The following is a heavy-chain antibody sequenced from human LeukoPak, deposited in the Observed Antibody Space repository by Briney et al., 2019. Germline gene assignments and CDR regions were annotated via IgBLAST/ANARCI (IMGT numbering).Heavy chain of an antibody. Sequence: SETPSLTCVVYGGSFSGYYWSWIRQPPGKGLEWIGEINHSGSTNYNPSLKSRVTISVDTSKNQFSLKLSSVTAADTAVYYCARVNTMVRGVIIYTTDYYYYYMDVWGKGTTVTISS. CDR3: ARVNTMVRGVIIYTTDYYYYYMDV. D-gene: IGHD3-10*01. V-gene: IGHV4-34*01. CDR2: INHSGST. CDR1: GGSFSGYY. J-gene: IGHJ6*03.